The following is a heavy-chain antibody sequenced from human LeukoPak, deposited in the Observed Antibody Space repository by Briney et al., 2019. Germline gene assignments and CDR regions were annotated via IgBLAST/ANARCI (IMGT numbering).Heavy chain of an antibody. CDR2: ISGSGRTT. D-gene: IGHD2-15*01. V-gene: IGHV3-23*01. CDR1: GFTFSSYA. Sequence: GGSLRLSCAASGFTFSSYAMSWVRQAPGKGLEWVSGISGSGRTTYYADSVKGRFTISRDNSKNTLYLQMNSLRAEDTAVYYCAKDLGGGFIHYYMDVWGKGTTVTVSS. J-gene: IGHJ6*03. CDR3: AKDLGGGFIHYYMDV.